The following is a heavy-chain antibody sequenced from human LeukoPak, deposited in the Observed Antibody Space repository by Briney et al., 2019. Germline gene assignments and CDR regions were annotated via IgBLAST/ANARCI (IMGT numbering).Heavy chain of an antibody. CDR2: IYYSGGT. CDR3: ARHQPTTYYYDSSGYPYFDY. J-gene: IGHJ4*02. Sequence: SETLSLTCTVSGGSISSYYWSWIRQPPGKGLEWIGYIYYSGGTNYNPSLKSRVTMSVDTSKNQFSLKLSSVTAADTAVYYCARHQPTTYYYDSSGYPYFDYWGQGTLVTVSS. D-gene: IGHD3-22*01. V-gene: IGHV4-59*08. CDR1: GGSISSYY.